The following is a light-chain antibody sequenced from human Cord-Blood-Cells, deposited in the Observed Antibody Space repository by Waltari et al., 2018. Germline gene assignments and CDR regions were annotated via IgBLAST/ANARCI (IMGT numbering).Light chain of an antibody. CDR2: QDS. CDR1: KLGDKY. CDR3: QAWDSSTVV. V-gene: IGLV3-1*01. J-gene: IGLJ2*01. Sequence: SYELTQPPSVSVSPGQTASITCPGDKLGDKYACWYQQKPGQSPVLVIYQDSKRPSGFPERFSGSNSGNTATLTISGTQAMDEADYYCQAWDSSTVVFGGGTKLTVL.